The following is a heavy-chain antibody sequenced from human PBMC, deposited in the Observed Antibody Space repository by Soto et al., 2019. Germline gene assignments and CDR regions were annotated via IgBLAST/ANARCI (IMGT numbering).Heavy chain of an antibody. CDR3: AGAPTNRDLYFYYYGMDV. J-gene: IGHJ6*02. CDR2: IYYSGST. D-gene: IGHD5-12*01. CDR1: GGSISSYY. V-gene: IGHV4-59*08. Sequence: VQLVESGPGLVKPSETLSLTCTVSGGSISSYYWSWIRQPPGKGLEWIGYIYYSGSTNYNPSLKSRVTISVDTSKNQFSLKLSSVTAADTAVYYCAGAPTNRDLYFYYYGMDVWGQGTTVTVSS.